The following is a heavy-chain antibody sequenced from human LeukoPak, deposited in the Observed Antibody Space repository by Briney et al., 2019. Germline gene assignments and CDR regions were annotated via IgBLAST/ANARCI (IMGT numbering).Heavy chain of an antibody. D-gene: IGHD3-3*01. Sequence: SETLSLTCTVSGGSISSGTYYWGWIRQPPGKGLEWIGYIYYSGSTNYNPSLKSRVTISVDTSKNQFSLKLSSVTAADTAVYYCARVLPNLEWLPHYYMDVWGKGTTVTVSS. J-gene: IGHJ6*03. V-gene: IGHV4-61*01. CDR3: ARVLPNLEWLPHYYMDV. CDR1: GGSISSGTYY. CDR2: IYYSGST.